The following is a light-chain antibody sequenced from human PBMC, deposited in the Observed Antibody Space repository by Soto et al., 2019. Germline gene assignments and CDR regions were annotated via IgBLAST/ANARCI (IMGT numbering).Light chain of an antibody. CDR1: QSVTTS. J-gene: IGKJ4*01. CDR3: QQRGNWPPLT. Sequence: EIVMTQSPATVSGSPGEGATLSCRASQSVTTSVAWYQQKPGQAPKLLIYAASTRAKGISDRFSGSGSGTEFTLAISGLQSEDFAVYYCQQRGNWPPLTFGGGTKVEIK. CDR2: AAS. V-gene: IGKV3-15*01.